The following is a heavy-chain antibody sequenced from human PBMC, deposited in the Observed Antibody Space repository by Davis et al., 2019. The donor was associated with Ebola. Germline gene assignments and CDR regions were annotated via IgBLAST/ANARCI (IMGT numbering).Heavy chain of an antibody. Sequence: PGGSLRLSCAASGFSFRSNWMHWVRQAPEKGLVWVSRINEDGIIKTYADSVKGRFTISRDNAKNTLYLQMSSLRVEDTAVYYCARDPTIVVEPPAIYYYYYMDVWGKGTTITVSS. CDR3: ARDPTIVVEPPAIYYYYYMDV. CDR1: GFSFRSNW. CDR2: INEDGIIK. D-gene: IGHD2-2*01. V-gene: IGHV3-74*01. J-gene: IGHJ6*03.